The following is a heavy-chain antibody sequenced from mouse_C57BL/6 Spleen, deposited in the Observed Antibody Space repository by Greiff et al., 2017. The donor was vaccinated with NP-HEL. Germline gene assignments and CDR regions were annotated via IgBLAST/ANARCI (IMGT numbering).Heavy chain of an antibody. CDR2: IYPGSGST. D-gene: IGHD1-1*01. V-gene: IGHV1-55*01. J-gene: IGHJ4*01. CDR1: GYTFTSYW. CDR3: ARWYYGSSSSYYAMDY. Sequence: QVQLQQPGAELAKPGASVKMSCKASGYTFTSYWITWVKQRPGQGLEWIGDIYPGSGSTNYNEKFKSKATLTVDTSSSTAYMQLSSLTSEDSAVYYCARWYYGSSSSYYAMDYWGQGTSVTVSS.